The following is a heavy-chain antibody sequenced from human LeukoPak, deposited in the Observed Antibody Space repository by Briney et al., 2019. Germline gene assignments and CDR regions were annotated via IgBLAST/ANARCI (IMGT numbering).Heavy chain of an antibody. CDR1: GESFSGYY. Sequence: PSETLSLTCAVYGESFSGYYWSWIRQPPGKGLEWIGEINHVGSTYYNPSLKSRVTMSVDTSKNQFSLRLTSVTAADTAVYYCARERGSGWYDMTFDYWGQGTLVTVSS. J-gene: IGHJ4*02. D-gene: IGHD6-19*01. CDR2: INHVGST. V-gene: IGHV4-34*01. CDR3: ARERGSGWYDMTFDY.